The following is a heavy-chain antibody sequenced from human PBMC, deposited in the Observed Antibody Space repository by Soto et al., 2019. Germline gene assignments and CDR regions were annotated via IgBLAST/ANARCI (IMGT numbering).Heavy chain of an antibody. Sequence: QLQLQESGSRLVRPSQTLSLTCAVSGGSLSSDGYSWNWIRQPPGKGLEWIGYIYQSGSTSYNPSLKSRVSISIDMSKKQFSLRLTSVTAADAAVYYCARADWNHLLDSWGQGTLISVSS. D-gene: IGHD1-1*01. CDR1: GGSLSSDGYS. CDR2: IYQSGST. CDR3: ARADWNHLLDS. V-gene: IGHV4-30-2*01. J-gene: IGHJ4*02.